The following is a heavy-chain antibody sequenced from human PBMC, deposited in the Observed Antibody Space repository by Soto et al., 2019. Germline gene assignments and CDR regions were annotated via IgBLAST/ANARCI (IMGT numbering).Heavy chain of an antibody. D-gene: IGHD3-22*01. V-gene: IGHV3-48*02. CDR1: GFTFSSYG. Sequence: EVQLVESGGGLVQPGGSLRLSCAASGFTFSSYGMNWVRQAPGKGMEWVSYISSSSTTIYYADSVKGRFNIFRDNATNPLYRQLKSLRDEDTAVYYWARSPNYYDSSNYYGYWGQGTLVTVSS. CDR2: ISSSSTTI. J-gene: IGHJ4*02. CDR3: ARSPNYYDSSNYYGY.